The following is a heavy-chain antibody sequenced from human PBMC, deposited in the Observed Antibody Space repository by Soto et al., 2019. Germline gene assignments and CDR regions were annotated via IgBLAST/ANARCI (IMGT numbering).Heavy chain of an antibody. CDR2: IIPIFGTA. CDR3: ARGRYCSSTSCPRWGAFDI. D-gene: IGHD2-2*01. J-gene: IGHJ3*02. Sequence: QVQLVQSGAEVKKPGSSVKVSCKASGGTFSSYAISWVRQAPGQGLEWMGGIIPIFGTANYAQKFQGRVTITADESTSTAYMELRSLRSEDTAVYYCARGRYCSSTSCPRWGAFDIWGQGTMVTVSS. V-gene: IGHV1-69*01. CDR1: GGTFSSYA.